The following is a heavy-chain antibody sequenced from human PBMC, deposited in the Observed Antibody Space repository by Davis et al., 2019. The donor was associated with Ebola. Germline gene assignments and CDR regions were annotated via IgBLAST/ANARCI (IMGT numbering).Heavy chain of an antibody. CDR3: ARPGAGGDYGGVIRGLDAFDI. Sequence: GESLKISCKGSGYSFTTYWIVWVRQMPGKGLESMGIIFPGDSDTRYSPSFQGQVTISADKSISTAYLQWSSLKASDTAMYYCARPGAGGDYGGVIRGLDAFDIWGQGTMVTISS. V-gene: IGHV5-51*01. CDR1: GYSFTTYW. D-gene: IGHD4-23*01. J-gene: IGHJ3*02. CDR2: IFPGDSDT.